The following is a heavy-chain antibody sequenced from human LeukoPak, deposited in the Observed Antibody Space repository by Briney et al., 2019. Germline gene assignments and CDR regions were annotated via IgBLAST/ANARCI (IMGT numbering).Heavy chain of an antibody. CDR3: VKEAYDPYCFDS. CDR2: IGGDDDDST. V-gene: IGHV3-43*02. Sequence: GGSLRLSCAASGFTFDDYAMHWLRLVPGKGLEWVSLIGGDDDDSTYYADSMKCRFTISRDVSSTTVYLQVNSLRTEDTAFYFCVKEAYDPYCFDSWGQGVLVTVSS. CDR1: GFTFDDYA. J-gene: IGHJ4*02. D-gene: IGHD3-22*01.